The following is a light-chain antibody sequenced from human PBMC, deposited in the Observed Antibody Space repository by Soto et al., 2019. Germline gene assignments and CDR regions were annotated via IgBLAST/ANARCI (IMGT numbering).Light chain of an antibody. CDR2: KAS. CDR3: QQYNSYPWT. J-gene: IGKJ1*01. Sequence: DIQMTQSPSTLSASVGDRVTITCRASQSISSWLAWYQQKPGKAPKLLIYKASSLESGVPSRFSGSGSGTEFTLTISSLQPDDYAPYYCQQYNSYPWTFGQGTKVKIK. CDR1: QSISSW. V-gene: IGKV1-5*03.